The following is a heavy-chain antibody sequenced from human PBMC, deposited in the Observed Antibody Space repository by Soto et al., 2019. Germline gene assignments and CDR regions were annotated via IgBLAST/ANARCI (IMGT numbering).Heavy chain of an antibody. V-gene: IGHV4-4*02. D-gene: IGHD6-13*01. Sequence: QVQLQESGPGLVKPSGTLSLTCAVSGGSISSSNWWSWVRQPPGKGLEWIGEIYHSGSTNYNPSLKRRVTISVDKSKNQFSLKLSSVTAADTAVYYCARRIAAVTPYYYYYGMDVWGQGTTVTVSS. CDR1: GGSISSSNW. CDR3: ARRIAAVTPYYYYYGMDV. CDR2: IYHSGST. J-gene: IGHJ6*02.